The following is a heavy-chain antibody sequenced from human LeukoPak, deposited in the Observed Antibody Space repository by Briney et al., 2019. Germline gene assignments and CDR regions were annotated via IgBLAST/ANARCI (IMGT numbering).Heavy chain of an antibody. CDR1: GFTFSSYA. CDR3: ARDRITMVRGVPNYYYGMDV. Sequence: GGSLRLSCAASGFTFSSYAMSWVRQAPGKGLEWVSAISGSGGSTYYADSVKGRFTISRDNSKNSLYLQMNSLRAEDTAVYYCARDRITMVRGVPNYYYGMDVWGQGTTVTVSS. CDR2: ISGSGGST. D-gene: IGHD3-10*01. J-gene: IGHJ6*02. V-gene: IGHV3-23*01.